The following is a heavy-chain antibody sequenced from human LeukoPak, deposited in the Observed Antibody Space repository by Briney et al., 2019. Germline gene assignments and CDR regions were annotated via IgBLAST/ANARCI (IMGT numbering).Heavy chain of an antibody. Sequence: PGGSLRLSCAASGFTFSDYYMSWIRQAPGKGLEWVSSISGSGGRTYYADSVEGRFTISRDNSKNTLYLQMHSLRAEDTAVYYCAKAAFNVEMATITSWGQGTLVTVSS. V-gene: IGHV3-23*01. D-gene: IGHD5-24*01. CDR3: AKAAFNVEMATITS. CDR1: GFTFSDYY. CDR2: ISGSGGRT. J-gene: IGHJ5*02.